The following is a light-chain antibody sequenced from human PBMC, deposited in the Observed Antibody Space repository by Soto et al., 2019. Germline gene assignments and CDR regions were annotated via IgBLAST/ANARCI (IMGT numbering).Light chain of an antibody. CDR3: QQYNNWPPRT. CDR1: QSISNS. Sequence: EIVMTQSPASLSVSPGETATLSCRASQSISNSLAWYQQKPGQAPSLLIYGASTRATGIPARFSGSGSGTEFTLTISSLQSEDAALYYCQQYNNWPPRTFGQGTKLEIK. J-gene: IGKJ2*01. V-gene: IGKV3-15*01. CDR2: GAS.